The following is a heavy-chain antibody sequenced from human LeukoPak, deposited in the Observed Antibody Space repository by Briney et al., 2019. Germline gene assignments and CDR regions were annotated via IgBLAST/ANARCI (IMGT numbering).Heavy chain of an antibody. Sequence: SETLSLTCTVSGGSISSGGSYWTWIRQPPGKGLEWIGSIYYSGSTDCNPSLQSRVTISVDTSKNQFSLKLRSVTAADTAVYYCSRRDCSRTDCFYWFFDLWGRGTLLTVSS. CDR3: SRRDCSRTDCFYWFFDL. CDR1: GGSISSGGSY. J-gene: IGHJ2*01. CDR2: IYYSGST. D-gene: IGHD2-2*01. V-gene: IGHV4-39*07.